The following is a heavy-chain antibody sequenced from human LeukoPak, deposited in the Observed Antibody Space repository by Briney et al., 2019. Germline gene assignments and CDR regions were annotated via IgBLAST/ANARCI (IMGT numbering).Heavy chain of an antibody. CDR1: GYTFTSYG. J-gene: IGHJ4*02. CDR3: ARDFTYYYGSGSPFDY. D-gene: IGHD3-10*01. V-gene: IGHV1-18*01. CDR2: ISAYNGNT. Sequence: ASVKVSCKASGYTFTSYGISWVRQAPGQGLEWMGWISAYNGNTNYAKKLQGRVTMTTDTSTSTAYMELRSLRSDDTAVYYCARDFTYYYGSGSPFDYWGQGTLVTVSS.